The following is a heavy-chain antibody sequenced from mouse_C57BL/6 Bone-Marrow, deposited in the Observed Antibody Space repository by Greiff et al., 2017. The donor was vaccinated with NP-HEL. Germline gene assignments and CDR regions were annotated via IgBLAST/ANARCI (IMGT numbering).Heavy chain of an antibody. CDR3: AREGDYYAMDY. J-gene: IGHJ4*01. Sequence: EVQVVESGGGLVKPGGSLKLSCAASGFTFSSYAMSWVRQTPDKSLEWVATISDGGSYTYYPDNVKGRFTISRDNAKNNLYLQMSHLKSEDTAMYYCAREGDYYAMDYWGQGTSVTVSS. CDR2: ISDGGSYT. CDR1: GFTFSSYA. V-gene: IGHV5-4*01.